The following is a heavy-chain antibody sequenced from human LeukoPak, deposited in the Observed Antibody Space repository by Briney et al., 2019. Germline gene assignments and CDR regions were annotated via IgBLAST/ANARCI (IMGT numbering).Heavy chain of an antibody. J-gene: IGHJ4*02. CDR1: GGTFSSYA. Sequence: SVKVSCKASGGTFSSYAISWVRQAPGQGLEWMGRIIPILGIANYAQKFQGRVTITADKSTSTAYMELSSLRSEDTAVYYCARLFTPNGWTGGEYLDYWGQGTLVTVSS. CDR3: ARLFTPNGWTGGEYLDY. CDR2: IIPILGIA. D-gene: IGHD6-19*01. V-gene: IGHV1-69*04.